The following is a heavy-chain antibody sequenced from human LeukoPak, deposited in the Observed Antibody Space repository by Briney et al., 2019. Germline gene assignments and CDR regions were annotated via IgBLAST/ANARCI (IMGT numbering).Heavy chain of an antibody. CDR1: GYSINGGYY. J-gene: IGHJ4*02. V-gene: IGHV4-38-2*02. Sequence: PSETLSLTCTVSGYSINGGYYWGWIRQPPGKGLEWIGIAYHSGTTYSNPSLKSRVTISVVTSKNQFSLKLSSVTAADTAVYYCARVDPKGGVHFDYWGQGTLVTVSS. CDR3: ARVDPKGGVHFDY. D-gene: IGHD1-26*01. CDR2: AYHSGTT.